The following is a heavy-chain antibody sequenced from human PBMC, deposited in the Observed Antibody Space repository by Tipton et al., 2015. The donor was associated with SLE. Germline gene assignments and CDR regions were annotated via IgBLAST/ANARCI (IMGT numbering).Heavy chain of an antibody. CDR3: AKIFGDNRSKAFDI. J-gene: IGHJ3*02. Sequence: QVQLVQSGPEVKKPGASVKVSCQASGYTFTAYFIHWVRQAPGQGLQWMGRINPNTGGTNFAQKFQGRVTMTRDTSLSTAYMELSGLRSNDTAVYYCAKIFGDNRSKAFDIWGQGTMVTVSS. D-gene: IGHD3-9*01. CDR2: INPNTGGT. V-gene: IGHV1-2*06. CDR1: GYTFTAYF.